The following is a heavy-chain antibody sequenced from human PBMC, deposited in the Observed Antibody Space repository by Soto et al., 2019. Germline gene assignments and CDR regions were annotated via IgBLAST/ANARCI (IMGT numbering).Heavy chain of an antibody. V-gene: IGHV4-30-4*01. CDR3: ATMGTPATGLYYFDN. CDR2: MSYSGTT. CDR1: GGSISSGNYY. Sequence: QVQLQESGPGLVKPSQTLSLTCTVSGGSISSGNYYWSWIRQPPGKGLEWIGFMSYSGTTSYNASLKSRVTISVDTSKSQFSLNLSFVTAPDTAVYYCATMGTPATGLYYFDNWGQGTLVTVSS. J-gene: IGHJ4*02. D-gene: IGHD1-7*01.